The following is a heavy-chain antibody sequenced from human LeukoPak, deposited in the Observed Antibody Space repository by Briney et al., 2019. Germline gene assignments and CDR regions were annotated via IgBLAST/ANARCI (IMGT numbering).Heavy chain of an antibody. Sequence: SETLCLTCAVCGGFFSGYYWRWIRQPSGKGLECIGYIYYIGSTNYNPSVKGRVTISVDTSKNQFSLKLSSVTAADTAVYYCARDRGSSSVGFDYWGQGTLVTVSS. D-gene: IGHD6-6*01. CDR3: ARDRGSSSVGFDY. CDR1: GGFFSGYY. V-gene: IGHV4-59*13. J-gene: IGHJ4*02. CDR2: IYYIGST.